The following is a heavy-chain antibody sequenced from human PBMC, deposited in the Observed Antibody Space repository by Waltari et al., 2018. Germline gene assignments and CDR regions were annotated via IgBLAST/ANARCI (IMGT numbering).Heavy chain of an antibody. V-gene: IGHV3-23*04. Sequence: EVQLVESGGGLVQPGGSLRLSCAASGFTFSSYAMSWVRHAPGKGLAWVSAISGSGGSTYYADSVKGRFTISRDNSKNTLYLQMNSLRAEDTAVYYCAKEGVAVTDYDFWSGYYYFDYWGQGTLVTVSS. CDR3: AKEGVAVTDYDFWSGYYYFDY. J-gene: IGHJ4*02. D-gene: IGHD3-3*01. CDR1: GFTFSSYA. CDR2: ISGSGGST.